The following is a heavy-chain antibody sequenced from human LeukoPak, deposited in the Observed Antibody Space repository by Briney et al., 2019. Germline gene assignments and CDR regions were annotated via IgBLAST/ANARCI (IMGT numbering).Heavy chain of an antibody. D-gene: IGHD2/OR15-2a*01. CDR2: IKSNADGGTP. Sequence: KPGGSLRLSCAASGFSFMNAWMIWVRQAPGKELEWVGRIKSNADGGTPDYAAPARGRFTISRDDSKNTLYLQMNSLKTEDTAVYYCTTFYHEYSPYWGRGTLVTVSS. CDR3: TTFYHEYSPY. J-gene: IGHJ4*02. CDR1: GFSFMNAW. V-gene: IGHV3-15*01.